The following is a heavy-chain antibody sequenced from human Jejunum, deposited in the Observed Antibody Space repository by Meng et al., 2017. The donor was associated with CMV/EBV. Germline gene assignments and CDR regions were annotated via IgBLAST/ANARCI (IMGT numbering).Heavy chain of an antibody. D-gene: IGHD3-3*01. J-gene: IGHJ6*02. CDR1: FSVSTYE. Sequence: FSVSTYEMNWVRQAPGKGLEWISYIGGGDTTIHADSVKGRFTVSRDNAKNSLYLQMNSLSAEDTAVYFCARQNYHYWSDYSVFLDLWGQGTTVTVSS. V-gene: IGHV3-48*03. CDR3: ARQNYHYWSDYSVFLDL. CDR2: IGGGDTT.